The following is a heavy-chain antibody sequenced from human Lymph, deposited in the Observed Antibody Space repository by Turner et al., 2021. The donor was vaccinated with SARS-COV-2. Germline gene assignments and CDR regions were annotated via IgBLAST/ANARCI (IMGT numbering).Heavy chain of an antibody. Sequence: EVQLVESGGGVVQPGGSLRLSCAASGFTFDDYAMHWVRQAPGKGLEWVSLISGDGGSTYSADSVKGRFTISRDNSKNSLYLQMNSLRTEDTALYYCAKDPGYCSGGSCYSRTYFVYWGQGTLVTVSS. CDR2: ISGDGGST. V-gene: IGHV3-43*02. D-gene: IGHD2-15*01. CDR3: AKDPGYCSGGSCYSRTYFVY. CDR1: GFTFDDYA. J-gene: IGHJ4*02.